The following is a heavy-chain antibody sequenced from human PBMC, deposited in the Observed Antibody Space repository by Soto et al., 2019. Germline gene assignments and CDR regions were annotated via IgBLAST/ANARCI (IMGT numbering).Heavy chain of an antibody. CDR1: GLTFSDCY. D-gene: IGHD3-10*01. V-gene: IGHV3-11*01. CDR3: ARVRFGECVYAMDV. Sequence: QVQLVESGGGLVKPGGSLRLSCAASGLTFSDCYMNWIRQAPGKGLEWVSYISSSGSSINYAGSVKGRFTISRDNAXNSLSLQMNSLSAGATAMYLCARVRFGECVYAMDVWGQGTTVTVSS. CDR2: ISSSGSSI. J-gene: IGHJ6*02.